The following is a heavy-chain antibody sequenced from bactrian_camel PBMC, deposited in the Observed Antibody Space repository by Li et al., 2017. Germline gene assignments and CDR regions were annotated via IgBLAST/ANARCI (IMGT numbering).Heavy chain of an antibody. D-gene: IGHD3*01. CDR3: TYDGWVERDGRCDS. Sequence: VQLVESGGGSVQAGETLSLSCTPSGVADDDSMMGWYRQAGPGNECAMVAFISSDGRTVYADSVKGRFTISQDSAKNTVYLQMNDLKPEDTAVYYCTYDGWVERDGRCDSGEQGTQVTVS. CDR2: ISSDGRT. V-gene: IGHV3S66*01. J-gene: IGHJ4*01. CDR1: GVADDDSM.